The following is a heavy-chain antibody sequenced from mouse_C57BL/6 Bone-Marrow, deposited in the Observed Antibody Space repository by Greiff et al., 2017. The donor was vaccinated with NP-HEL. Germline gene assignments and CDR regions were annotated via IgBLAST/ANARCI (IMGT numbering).Heavy chain of an antibody. CDR2: IDPSDSYT. CDR3: ALYDYDDY. V-gene: IGHV1-50*01. CDR1: GYTFTSYW. Sequence: VQLQQPGAELVKPGASVKLSCKASGYTFTSYWMQWVKQRPGQGLEWIGEIDPSDSYTNYNQKFKGKATLTVDTSSSTAYMQLSSLTSEDSAVYYCALYDYDDYWGQGTTLTVSS. D-gene: IGHD2-4*01. J-gene: IGHJ2*01.